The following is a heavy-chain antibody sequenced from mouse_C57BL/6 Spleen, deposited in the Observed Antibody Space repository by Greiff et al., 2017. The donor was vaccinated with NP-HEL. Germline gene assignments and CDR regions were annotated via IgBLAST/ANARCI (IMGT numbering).Heavy chain of an antibody. CDR1: GYTFTSYW. D-gene: IGHD2-5*01. V-gene: IGHV1-55*01. CDR3: AKDDYSNYEAWLAY. CDR2: IYPGSGST. J-gene: IGHJ3*01. Sequence: QVQLQQPGAELVKPGASVKMSCKASGYTFTSYWITWVKQRPGQGLEWIGDIYPGSGSTNYNEKCKSKATLTVDTSSSTAYMQLSSLSSEDSAVYYCAKDDYSNYEAWLAYWGQGTLVTVSA.